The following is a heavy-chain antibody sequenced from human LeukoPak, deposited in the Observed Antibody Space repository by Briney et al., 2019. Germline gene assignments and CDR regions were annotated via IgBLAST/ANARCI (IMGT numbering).Heavy chain of an antibody. V-gene: IGHV3-30*18. CDR3: AKGVYPLAVDY. J-gene: IGHJ4*02. CDR2: ISYDGSNK. D-gene: IGHD6-6*01. CDR1: GFTFDDYA. Sequence: PGGSLRLSCAASGFTFDDYAMHWVRQAPGKGLEWVAVISYDGSNKYYADSVKGRFTISRDNSKNTLYLQMNSLRAEDTAVYYCAKGVYPLAVDYWGQGTLVTVSS.